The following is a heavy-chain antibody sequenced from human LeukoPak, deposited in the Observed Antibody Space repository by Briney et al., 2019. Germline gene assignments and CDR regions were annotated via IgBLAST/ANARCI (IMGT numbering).Heavy chain of an antibody. V-gene: IGHV4-34*01. CDR2: INHSGST. J-gene: IGHJ5*02. CDR1: GGSFSGYY. CDR3: AREGTAGTNLNWFDP. D-gene: IGHD1-1*01. Sequence: SETLSLTCAVYGGSFSGYYWNWIRQPPGKGLEWIGEINHSGSTNFNPSLKSRVTISVDTSKNQFSLKLSSVTAADTAVYYCAREGTAGTNLNWFDPWGQGTLVTVSS.